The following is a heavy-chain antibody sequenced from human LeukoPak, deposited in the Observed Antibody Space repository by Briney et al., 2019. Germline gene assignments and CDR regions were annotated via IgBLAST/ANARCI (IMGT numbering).Heavy chain of an antibody. V-gene: IGHV3-66*01. Sequence: GGSLRLSXAASGFTVSSNYMSWIRQAPGKGLEGVSVIYSGGSTYYSDSVTGRFTISRDNAKNSLYLQMNSLRAEDTAVYYCARPTTYCSSTSCQPGVWGKGTTVTVSS. J-gene: IGHJ6*04. CDR2: IYSGGST. CDR3: ARPTTYCSSTSCQPGV. D-gene: IGHD2-2*01. CDR1: GFTVSSNY.